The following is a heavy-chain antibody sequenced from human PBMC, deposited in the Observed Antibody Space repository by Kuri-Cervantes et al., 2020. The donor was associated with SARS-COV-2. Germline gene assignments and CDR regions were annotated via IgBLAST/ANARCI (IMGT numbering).Heavy chain of an antibody. CDR3: ARTTSIAARDWFSYYYYMDV. Sequence: GSLRLSCTVSGGPISSSSYYWGWIRQPPGKGLEWIGSIYYSGSTNYNPSLKSRVTISVDTSKNQFSLKLSSVTAADTAVYYCARTTSIAARDWFSYYYYMDVWGKGTTVTVSS. CDR1: GGPISSSSYY. V-gene: IGHV4-39*07. CDR2: IYYSGST. D-gene: IGHD6-6*01. J-gene: IGHJ6*03.